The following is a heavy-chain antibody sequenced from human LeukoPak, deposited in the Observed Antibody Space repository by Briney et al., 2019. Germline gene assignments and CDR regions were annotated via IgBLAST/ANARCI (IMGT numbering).Heavy chain of an antibody. J-gene: IGHJ4*02. CDR3: AGELSSSVGFDY. V-gene: IGHV1-69*05. D-gene: IGHD6-6*01. Sequence: ASVKVSCKASGGTFSSYAISWVRQAPGQGLEWMGGIIPIFGTANYAQKFQGRVTITTDESTSTAYMELSSLRSEDTAVYYCAGELSSSVGFDYWGQGTLVTVSS. CDR2: IIPIFGTA. CDR1: GGTFSSYA.